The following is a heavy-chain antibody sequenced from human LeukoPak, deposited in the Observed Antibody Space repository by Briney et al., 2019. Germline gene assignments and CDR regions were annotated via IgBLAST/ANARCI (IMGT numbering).Heavy chain of an antibody. CDR2: ITPIVDIA. CDR1: GGSFSNYA. D-gene: IGHD2-15*01. V-gene: IGHV1-69*04. CDR3: ASGLGFCSGSDCTNLVKDYYYGMNV. J-gene: IGHJ6*02. Sequence: SAKVSCKASGGSFSNYAFSWVRQAPGQGLEWMGRITPIVDIATYIQKFQGRVTITANKFTSTAYMELSSLTSEDTAVYYCASGLGFCSGSDCTNLVKDYYYGMNVWGQGTTVTVSS.